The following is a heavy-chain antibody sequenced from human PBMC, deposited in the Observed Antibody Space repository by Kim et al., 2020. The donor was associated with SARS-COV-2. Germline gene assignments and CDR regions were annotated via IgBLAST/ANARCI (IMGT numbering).Heavy chain of an antibody. CDR2: ISYDGSNK. J-gene: IGHJ4*03. CDR3: AKANSSRTKRGYFDY. CDR1: GFTFSSYG. V-gene: IGHV3-30*18. D-gene: IGHD1-1*01. Sequence: GGSLRLSCAASGFTFSSYGMHWVRQAPGKGLEWVAVISYDGSNKYYADSVKGRFTISRDNSKNTLFLQMNSLRAEDTAVYYCAKANSSRTKRGYFDYWG.